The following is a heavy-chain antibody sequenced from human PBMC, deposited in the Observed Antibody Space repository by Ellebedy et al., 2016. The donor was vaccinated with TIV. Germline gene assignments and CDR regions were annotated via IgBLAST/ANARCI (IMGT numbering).Heavy chain of an antibody. CDR1: GFTFSDYY. CDR2: ISSSSSYT. Sequence: GESLKISXAASGFTFSDYYMSWIRQAPGKGLEWVSYISSSSSYTNYADSVKGRFTISRDNAKNSLYLQMNSLRAEDTAVYYCARDGDYAVSGDYWGQGTLVTVSS. J-gene: IGHJ4*02. V-gene: IGHV3-11*05. D-gene: IGHD4-17*01. CDR3: ARDGDYAVSGDY.